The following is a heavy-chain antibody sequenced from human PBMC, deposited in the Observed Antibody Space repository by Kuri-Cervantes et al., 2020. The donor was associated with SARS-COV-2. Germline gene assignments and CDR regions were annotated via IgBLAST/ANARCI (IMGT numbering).Heavy chain of an antibody. V-gene: IGHV4-34*01. CDR1: GGSFRGYF. D-gene: IGHD2-2*01. J-gene: IGHJ6*03. Sequence: SETLSLTCAVYGGSFRGYFWSWIRQSPGKGLEWIGEINHSGSTNYNPSLKSRVTISVDTSKNQFSLKLSSVTAADTAVYYCARGRGCSSTSCNYYYYIDVWGKGTTVTVSS. CDR3: ARGRGCSSTSCNYYYYIDV. CDR2: INHSGST.